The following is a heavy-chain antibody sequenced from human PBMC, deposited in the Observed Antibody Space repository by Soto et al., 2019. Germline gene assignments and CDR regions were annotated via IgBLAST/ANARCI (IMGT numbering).Heavy chain of an antibody. CDR1: GYTFTTYT. CDR2: INPGNGDT. J-gene: IGHJ3*02. Sequence: QVQLVQSGAEVKKPGASVKVSCRASGYTFTTYTLRWVRQAPGQRLEWMAWINPGNGDTKYSQNFQGRVTATRDNSASTAELEMSSLRSEDTATYYSARKQPMFHIGWAWALDIWGQGTRVTVSS. CDR3: ARKQPMFHIGWAWALDI. D-gene: IGHD1-26*01. V-gene: IGHV1-3*01.